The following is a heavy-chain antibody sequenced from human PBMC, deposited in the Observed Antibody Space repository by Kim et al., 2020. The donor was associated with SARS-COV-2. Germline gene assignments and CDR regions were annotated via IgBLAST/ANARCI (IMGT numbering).Heavy chain of an antibody. V-gene: IGHV4-59*08. CDR1: GGSISRYH. J-gene: IGHJ4*02. Sequence: SETPSLTCTVSGGSISRYHWSWIRQPPGKGLEWIGYIYNGGNADYNPSLKSRVTISLDTSKSQFSLKLSSVTAADTAVYYCARASSFRGIGVDYWGQGTLVTVSS. D-gene: IGHD3-10*01. CDR2: IYNGGNA. CDR3: ARASSFRGIGVDY.